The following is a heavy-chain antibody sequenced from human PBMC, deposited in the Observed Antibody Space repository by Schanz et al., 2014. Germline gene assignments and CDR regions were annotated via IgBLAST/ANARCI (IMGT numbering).Heavy chain of an antibody. Sequence: VQLLESGGGVVQPGGSLRLSCAASGFTFRDFGLHWVRQAPGKGLEWVSRTSNDGSFTTFADSVKGRFTISRDNAKNTLYLQMNSLRAEDTAVYYCVRDTDYHFDYWGQGTLVTVSS. CDR2: TSNDGSFT. CDR3: VRDTDYHFDY. J-gene: IGHJ4*02. V-gene: IGHV3-74*01. CDR1: GFTFRDFG. D-gene: IGHD4-17*01.